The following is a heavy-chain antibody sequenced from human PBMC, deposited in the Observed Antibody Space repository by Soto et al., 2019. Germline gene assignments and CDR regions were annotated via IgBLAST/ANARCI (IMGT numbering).Heavy chain of an antibody. CDR3: AREGPGNSGWYVDS. D-gene: IGHD6-25*01. J-gene: IGHJ4*02. V-gene: IGHV3-11*05. CDR1: GFTFSDYY. Sequence: QVRLVESGGGLVKPGGSLRLSCAASGFTFSDYYMSWIRQAPGKGLEWLSYISSSSTYTSYAGCVKGRFLIPRDNAKNSLHLQMNRLRAEDTAVYYCAREGPGNSGWYVDSWGQGTLVTVSS. CDR2: ISSSSTYT.